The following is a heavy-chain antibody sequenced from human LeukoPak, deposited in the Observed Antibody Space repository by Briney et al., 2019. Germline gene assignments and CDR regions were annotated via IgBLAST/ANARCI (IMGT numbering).Heavy chain of an antibody. D-gene: IGHD6-25*01. CDR3: ARDPGAAAGNLWS. V-gene: IGHV3-66*01. Sequence: PGGSLRLSCVVYGLTVSNNYMTWVRQAPGKGLEWVSLIFSGGGTYYADSVKGRFTISRDSSKNTLYLQMNSLRAEDTALYYCARDPGAAAGNLWSWGQGTLVTVSS. J-gene: IGHJ5*02. CDR2: IFSGGGT. CDR1: GLTVSNNY.